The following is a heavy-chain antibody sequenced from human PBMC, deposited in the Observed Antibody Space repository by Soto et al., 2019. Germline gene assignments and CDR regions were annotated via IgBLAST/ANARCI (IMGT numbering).Heavy chain of an antibody. CDR2: ISVSGGST. CDR3: AKVRSQRGGPSDY. J-gene: IGHJ4*02. CDR1: GFTFSSYA. D-gene: IGHD3-16*01. Sequence: EVQLLESGGGLVQPGGSLRLSCAASGFTFSSYAMSWVRQAPGKGLEWVSGISVSGGSTYDAASVKGRFTIGRDNYKNRLYLQMTSLGAEDTDVYYRAKVRSQRGGPSDYWGQGTLGTGSS. V-gene: IGHV3-23*01.